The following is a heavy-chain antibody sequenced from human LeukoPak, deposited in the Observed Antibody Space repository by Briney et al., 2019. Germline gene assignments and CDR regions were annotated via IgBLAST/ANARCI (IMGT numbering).Heavy chain of an antibody. Sequence: SETLSLTCAVYGGSFSGYYWSWIRQPPGKGLEWIGEINHSGSTNYNPSLKSRVTISVDTSKNQFSLKLSSVTAADTAVYYCAREGGPYRPLDYSGQGTLVTVAS. CDR1: GGSFSGYY. V-gene: IGHV4-34*01. CDR3: AREGGPYRPLDY. CDR2: INHSGST. J-gene: IGHJ4*02.